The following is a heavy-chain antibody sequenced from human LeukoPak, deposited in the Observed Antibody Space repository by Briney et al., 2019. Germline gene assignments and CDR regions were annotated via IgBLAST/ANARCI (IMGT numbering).Heavy chain of an antibody. Sequence: ASVTVSCKASGYTFTIYAMHWVRQAPGQRLEWMGWINAGNGNTKYSQNFQGRVTITRDTSASTAYMELSSLRSEDTAVYYCARGYGDYGLDYWGQGTLVTVSS. V-gene: IGHV1-3*01. D-gene: IGHD4-17*01. CDR2: INAGNGNT. CDR1: GYTFTIYA. J-gene: IGHJ4*02. CDR3: ARGYGDYGLDY.